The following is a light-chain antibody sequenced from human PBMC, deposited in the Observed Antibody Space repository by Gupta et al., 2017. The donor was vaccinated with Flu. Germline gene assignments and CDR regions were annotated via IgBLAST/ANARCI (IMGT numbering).Light chain of an antibody. CDR1: QSISSY. V-gene: IGKV1-39*01. J-gene: IGKJ5*01. CDR3: QQSYGTPVT. CDR2: AAS. Sequence: DIQMTQSPSSLSASVGDRVTITCRASQSISSYLNWYQQKPGQAPNLLIYAASSLQSGVPSRFSGSGSGTDFTLTISSLQPEDFASYYCQQSYGTPVTFGQGTRLEIK.